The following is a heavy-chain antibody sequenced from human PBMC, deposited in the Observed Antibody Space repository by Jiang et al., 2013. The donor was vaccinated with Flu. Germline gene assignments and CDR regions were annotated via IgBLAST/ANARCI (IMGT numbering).Heavy chain of an antibody. CDR3: ARERFGQIDY. Sequence: LLKPSETLSLTCIVSRGFTSSYYWSWTRQSPGKGLEWIGNVYYSGKTTYNPSLKSRVSMSIDTSKKQFSLNVTSATAADTAVYFCARERFGQIDYWGQGILVTVSS. D-gene: IGHD3-10*01. J-gene: IGHJ4*02. V-gene: IGHV4-59*01. CDR1: RGFTSSYY. CDR2: VYYSGKT.